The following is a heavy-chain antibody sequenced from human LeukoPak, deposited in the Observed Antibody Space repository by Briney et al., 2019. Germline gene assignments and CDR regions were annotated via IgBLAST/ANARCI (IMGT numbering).Heavy chain of an antibody. CDR3: ARDLGGYCSCTSCYNWFDP. CDR1: GYTLTELS. CDR2: INPNSGGT. V-gene: IGHV1-2*02. D-gene: IGHD2-2*01. J-gene: IGHJ5*02. Sequence: ASVKVSCKVSGYTLTELSMHWVRQAPGQGLEWMGWINPNSGGTNYAQKFQGRVTMTRDTSISTAYMELSRLRSDDTAVYYCARDLGGYCSCTSCYNWFDPWGQGTLVTVSS.